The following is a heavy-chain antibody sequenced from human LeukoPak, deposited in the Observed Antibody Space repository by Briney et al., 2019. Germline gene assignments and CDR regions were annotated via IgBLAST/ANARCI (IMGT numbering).Heavy chain of an antibody. CDR2: ISGSGGST. D-gene: IGHD3-16*01. V-gene: IGHV3-23*01. CDR1: GFTFSSYA. J-gene: IGHJ3*02. Sequence: PGGSLRLSCAASGFTFSSYAMSWVRQAPGKGLEWVSAISGSGGSTYYADSAKGRFTISRDNSKNTLYLQMNSLRAEDTAVYYCAKRFFGVKGAFDIWGQGTMVTVSS. CDR3: AKRFFGVKGAFDI.